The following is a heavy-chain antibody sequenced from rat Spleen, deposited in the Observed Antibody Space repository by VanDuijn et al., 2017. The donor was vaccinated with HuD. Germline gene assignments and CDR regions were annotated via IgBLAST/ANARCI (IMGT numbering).Heavy chain of an antibody. CDR3: TRLGTEAIGNWFSY. D-gene: IGHD1-11*01. J-gene: IGHJ3*01. CDR1: GFTFSNYD. V-gene: IGHV5S23*01. Sequence: EVQLVESGGGLLQPGGSLKLSCAASGFTFSNYDMAWVRQAPAKGLEWVASINTGGGRTYYRDSVQGRFTISRDNAKSTLYLQMDSLRSEDTATYYCTRLGTEAIGNWFSYWGQGTLVTVSS. CDR2: INTGGGRT.